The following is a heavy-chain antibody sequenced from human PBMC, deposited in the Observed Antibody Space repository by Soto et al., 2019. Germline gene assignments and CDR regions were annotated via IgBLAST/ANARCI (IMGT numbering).Heavy chain of an antibody. CDR2: IWYDGTQK. CDR1: GFTFNTYS. V-gene: IGHV3-33*01. D-gene: IGHD4-17*01. J-gene: IGHJ4*02. Sequence: XGSLKLSCEASGFTFNTYSMHWVRQPPGKGLDWLAAIWYDGTQKYYADSVKGRFIISRDNSKKTLYLEMNSLRAEDTAVYYCARAGGTTVTGLWHFDSWGQGTLVTVSS. CDR3: ARAGGTTVTGLWHFDS.